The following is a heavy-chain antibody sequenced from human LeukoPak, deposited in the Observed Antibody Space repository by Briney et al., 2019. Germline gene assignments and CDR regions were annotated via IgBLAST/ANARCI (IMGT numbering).Heavy chain of an antibody. CDR2: ISYDGSNK. Sequence: GGSLRLSCAASGFTFSSYGMHWVRQAPGKGLEWVAVISYDGSNKYYADSVKGRFTISRDNSKNTLYLQMNSLRAEDTAVYYCAKLGGYSYGNTDYWGQGTLVTVSS. CDR3: AKLGGYSYGNTDY. CDR1: GFTFSSYG. V-gene: IGHV3-30*18. J-gene: IGHJ4*02. D-gene: IGHD5-18*01.